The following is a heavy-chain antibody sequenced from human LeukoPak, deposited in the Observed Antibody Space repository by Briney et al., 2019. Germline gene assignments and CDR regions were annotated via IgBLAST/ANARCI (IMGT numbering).Heavy chain of an antibody. CDR3: AREDEAYCGGDCSPSY. J-gene: IGHJ4*02. D-gene: IGHD2-21*02. Sequence: VASVKVSCKASGYTFTSYYMHWVRQAPGQGLEWMGIINPSGGSTSYAQKFQGRVTMTRDTSTSTVYMELSSLRSEDTAVCYCAREDEAYCGGDCSPSYWGQGTLVTVSS. CDR1: GYTFTSYY. V-gene: IGHV1-46*01. CDR2: INPSGGST.